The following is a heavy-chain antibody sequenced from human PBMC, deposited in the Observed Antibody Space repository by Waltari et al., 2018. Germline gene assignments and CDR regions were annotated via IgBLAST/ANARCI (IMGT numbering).Heavy chain of an antibody. V-gene: IGHV3-20*01. Sequence: EVQLVESGGSVVRPGGSLRLSCVASGFIFDDYGLTWVRQVPGRGLEGVSGINWVGANAGYADSVKGRFTVSRDNAKNSRYLEMNSLRAEDTALYHCARNFGTGYFYYGMDVWGQWTTVTVSS. CDR2: INWVGANA. D-gene: IGHD2-15*01. J-gene: IGHJ6*02. CDR1: GFIFDDYG. CDR3: ARNFGTGYFYYGMDV.